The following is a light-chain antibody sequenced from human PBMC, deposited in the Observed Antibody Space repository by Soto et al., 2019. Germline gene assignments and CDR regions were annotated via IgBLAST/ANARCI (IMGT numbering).Light chain of an antibody. J-gene: IGLJ3*02. V-gene: IGLV2-14*01. CDR1: SSDVGGYKY. CDR3: SSYATSATVL. Sequence: QSALTQPASVSGSPGQSITISCTGTSSDVGGYKYVSWYQQHPGKAPKLIIYEVTTRPSGVSDRFSASKSGNTASLTISGLQAEDEADYYCSSYATSATVLFGGGTKLTVL. CDR2: EVT.